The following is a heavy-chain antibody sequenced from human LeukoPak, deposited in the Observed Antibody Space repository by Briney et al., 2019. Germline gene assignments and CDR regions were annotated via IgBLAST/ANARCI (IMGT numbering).Heavy chain of an antibody. CDR3: ARLGSSE. Sequence: PSETLSLTCAVSGGSISSGGYSWSWIRQPPGKGLEWIGYIYHSGSTYYNPSLKSRVTISVDTSKNQFSLKLSSVTAADTAVYYCARLGSSEWGQGTLVTVSS. CDR2: IYHSGST. CDR1: GGSISSGGYS. V-gene: IGHV4-30-2*01. D-gene: IGHD6-13*01. J-gene: IGHJ4*02.